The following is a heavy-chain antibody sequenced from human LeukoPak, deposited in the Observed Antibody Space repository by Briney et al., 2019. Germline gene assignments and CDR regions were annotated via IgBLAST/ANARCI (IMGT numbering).Heavy chain of an antibody. J-gene: IGHJ4*02. CDR3: ARISAYSGTYY. Sequence: SETLSLTCTVSGGSISSYYWSWIRQPPGKGLEWIGYIYYSGSTNYNPSLKSRVTISADTSKNQFSLKLSSVTAADTAVYYCARISAYSGTYYWGQGTLVTVSS. V-gene: IGHV4-59*08. D-gene: IGHD1-26*01. CDR2: IYYSGST. CDR1: GGSISSYY.